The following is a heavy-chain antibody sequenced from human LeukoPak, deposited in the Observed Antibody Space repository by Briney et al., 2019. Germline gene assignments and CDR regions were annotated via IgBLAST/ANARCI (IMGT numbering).Heavy chain of an antibody. CDR3: AQQGSNTSPKDHDY. V-gene: IGHV3-23*01. CDR2: ISGDGNDF. CDR1: VFTFTPYT. D-gene: IGHD3-10*01. Sequence: PGGSLRLSSATSVFTFTPYTRSTGPQAPGKGLDLVSSISGDGNDFYYADSVKGRFTISRDNSKNTLYLQMNSLRVEDTAVYYCAQQGSNTSPKDHDYWGHGTLVTVSS. J-gene: IGHJ4*01.